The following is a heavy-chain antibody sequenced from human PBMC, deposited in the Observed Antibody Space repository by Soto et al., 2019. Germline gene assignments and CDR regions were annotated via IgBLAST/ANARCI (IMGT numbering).Heavy chain of an antibody. D-gene: IGHD3-22*01. CDR3: AREGDSSGWYNWFDP. V-gene: IGHV3-48*01. CDR2: FSSSSGTI. CDR1: GFTFSSYS. Sequence: EVQLVESGGGLVRPGGSLRLSCAASGFTFSSYSMNWVRQAPGKGLEWVSYFSSSSGTIYYADSVKGRFTISRDNAKNSLYLQMNSLRAEDTAVYYCAREGDSSGWYNWFDPWGQGTLVTVSS. J-gene: IGHJ5*02.